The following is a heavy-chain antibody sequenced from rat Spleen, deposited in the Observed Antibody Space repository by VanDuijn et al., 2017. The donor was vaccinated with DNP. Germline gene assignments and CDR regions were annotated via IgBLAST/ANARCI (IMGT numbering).Heavy chain of an antibody. V-gene: IGHV5-25*01. J-gene: IGHJ4*01. Sequence: EVQLVESGGGLVQPGRSLKLSCAASGFTFSDYYMAWVRQVPGKGLEWLASITSNGGNTYYLDSVKGRFTISRDNAKNTLYLQMNSLRSEDTATYYCAREGDYYDGYGDALDAWGQGTSVTVSS. CDR3: AREGDYYDGYGDALDA. CDR2: ITSNGGNT. D-gene: IGHD1-12*03. CDR1: GFTFSDYY.